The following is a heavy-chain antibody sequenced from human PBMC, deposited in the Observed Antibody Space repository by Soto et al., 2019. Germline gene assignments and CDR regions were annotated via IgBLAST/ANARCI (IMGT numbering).Heavy chain of an antibody. CDR3: ARGRDSCLRGGVRFDP. Sequence: QITLNESGPTLVKPTQTLTLTCTLSGFSRSTRGVGVGWIRQPPEKALEGLAVIYWDDDKRYSPSLKIRLTITKDTSKNQVVLTMTSMDPVDTATYYCARGRDSCLRGGVRFDPWGKGPLVAVSS. D-gene: IGHD3-10*01. CDR1: GFSRSTRGVG. V-gene: IGHV2-5*02. J-gene: IGHJ5*02. CDR2: IYWDDDK.